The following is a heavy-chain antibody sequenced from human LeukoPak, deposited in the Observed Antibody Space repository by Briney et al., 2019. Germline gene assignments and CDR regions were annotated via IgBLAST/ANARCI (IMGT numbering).Heavy chain of an antibody. CDR3: ARIAGGDYGLA. D-gene: IGHD4-17*01. CDR2: INHSGST. J-gene: IGHJ5*02. Sequence: SETLSLTCAVYGGSFSGYYWSWIRQPPGKWLEWIGEINHSGSTNYNPSLKSRVTISVDTSKNQFSLKLSSVTAADTAVYYCARIAGGDYGLAWGQGTLVTVSS. CDR1: GGSFSGYY. V-gene: IGHV4-34*01.